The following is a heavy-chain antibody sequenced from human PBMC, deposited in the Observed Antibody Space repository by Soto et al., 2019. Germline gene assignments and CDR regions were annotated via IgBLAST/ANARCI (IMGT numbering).Heavy chain of an antibody. CDR1: GYTFTSYA. J-gene: IGHJ4*02. V-gene: IGHV1-3*01. Sequence: ASVKVSCKASGYTFTSYAMHWVRQAPGQRLEWMGWINAGNGNTKYSQKFQGRVTITRDTSASTAYMELSSLRSEDTAVYYCAREEQGSSWYLGFDYWGQGTLVTVSS. CDR2: INAGNGNT. D-gene: IGHD6-13*01. CDR3: AREEQGSSWYLGFDY.